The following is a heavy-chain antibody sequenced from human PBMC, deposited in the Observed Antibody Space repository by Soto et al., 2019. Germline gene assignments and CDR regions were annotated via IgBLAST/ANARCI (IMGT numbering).Heavy chain of an antibody. CDR3: AKERSHPPGYYYGMDV. Sequence: PGGSLRLSCAASGFTFSSYAMSWVRQAPGKGLEWVSAISGSGGSTYYADSVKGRFTISRDNSKNTLYLQMNSLRAEDTAIYYCAKERSHPPGYYYGMDVWGQGTTVTVSS. J-gene: IGHJ6*02. V-gene: IGHV3-23*01. CDR1: GFTFSSYA. CDR2: ISGSGGST.